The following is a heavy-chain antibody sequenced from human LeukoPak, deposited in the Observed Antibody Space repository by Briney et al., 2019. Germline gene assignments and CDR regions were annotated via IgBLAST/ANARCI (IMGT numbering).Heavy chain of an antibody. CDR3: ARDFRYSSSWLFDP. CDR1: GFTFSSYS. CDR2: ISRCSSNI. D-gene: IGHD6-6*01. V-gene: IGHV3-21*01. Sequence: VGSLRLSCAASGFTFSSYSMKWVRQAPGKGLEWVSSISRCSSNIYYAVSLEGRFNISRDNAKNTLYLQMNRLRAEDTAVYYCARDFRYSSSWLFDPWGQGTLVTVSS. J-gene: IGHJ5*02.